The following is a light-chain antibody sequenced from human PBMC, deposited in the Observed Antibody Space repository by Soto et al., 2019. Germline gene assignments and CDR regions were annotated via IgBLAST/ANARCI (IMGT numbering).Light chain of an antibody. CDR3: QQCDSSSYT. CDR2: KAS. V-gene: IGKV1-5*03. J-gene: IGKJ2*01. Sequence: DIQMTQSPSTLSASVGDRVTITCRASQSIGRSLAWYQQKPGEAPKLLLFKASTLESGVPSRFRGSGSGTEFTLTITCLPPDDFATYYCQQCDSSSYTFGQGTKLDIK. CDR1: QSIGRS.